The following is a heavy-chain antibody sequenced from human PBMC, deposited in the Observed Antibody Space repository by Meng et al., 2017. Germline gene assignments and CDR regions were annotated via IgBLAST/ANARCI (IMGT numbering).Heavy chain of an antibody. Sequence: QVQLQESGPRLVRPSQTLSLTCTVSGASISSAVFWIWIRQPPGKDLEWIGYISYSGATHYNPSLKSRLTISVDTAKNQFSLSLSSVTAADTAVYYCARVVEDCASCYKGWFDPWGQGTLVTVSS. V-gene: IGHV4-30-4*01. CDR3: ARVVEDCASCYKGWFDP. CDR1: GASISSAVF. D-gene: IGHD2-2*02. J-gene: IGHJ5*02. CDR2: ISYSGAT.